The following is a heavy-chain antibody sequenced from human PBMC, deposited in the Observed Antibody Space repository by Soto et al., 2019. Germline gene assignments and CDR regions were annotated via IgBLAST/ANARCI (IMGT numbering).Heavy chain of an antibody. Sequence: PGGSLRLSCAASGFTFSSYAMSWVRQAPGKGLEWVSAISGSGGSTYYADSVKGRFTISRDNSKNTLYLQMNSLRAEDTAVYYCAKGSGYDYTGRRRVPFDPWGQGTLVTVSS. V-gene: IGHV3-23*01. CDR3: AKGSGYDYTGRRRVPFDP. CDR1: GFTFSSYA. J-gene: IGHJ5*02. D-gene: IGHD5-12*01. CDR2: ISGSGGST.